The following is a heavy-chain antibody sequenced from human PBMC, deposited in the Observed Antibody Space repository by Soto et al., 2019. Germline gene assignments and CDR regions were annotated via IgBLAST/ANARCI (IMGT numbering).Heavy chain of an antibody. D-gene: IGHD4-17*01. Sequence: GGSLRLSCAASGFTFSSYAMSWVRQAPGKGLEWVSAISGSGGSTYYADSVKGRFTISRDNSKNTLYLQMNSLRAEDTAVYYCAKGYGDYGNYYYGMDVWGQGTTVTVSS. CDR2: ISGSGGST. J-gene: IGHJ6*02. V-gene: IGHV3-23*01. CDR1: GFTFSSYA. CDR3: AKGYGDYGNYYYGMDV.